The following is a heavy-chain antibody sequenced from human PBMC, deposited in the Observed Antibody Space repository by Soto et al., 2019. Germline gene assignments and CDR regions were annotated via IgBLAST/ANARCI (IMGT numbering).Heavy chain of an antibody. D-gene: IGHD6-19*01. Sequence: EVQLLESGGGLVQPGGSLRLSCAASGFTFSSYAMSWVRQAPGKGLEWVSGISGSGGSTYYADSVKGRFTISRDNSKNTLYLQMNSLRAEDTAVYYCAKVLRSSGWYGIHWGQGTLVTVSS. V-gene: IGHV3-23*01. J-gene: IGHJ4*02. CDR2: ISGSGGST. CDR1: GFTFSSYA. CDR3: AKVLRSSGWYGIH.